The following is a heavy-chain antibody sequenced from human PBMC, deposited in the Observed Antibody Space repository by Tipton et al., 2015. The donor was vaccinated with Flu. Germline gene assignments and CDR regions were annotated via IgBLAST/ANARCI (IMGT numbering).Heavy chain of an antibody. J-gene: IGHJ5*02. CDR1: GDSVSSDYY. CDR3: GRRDYGNYMSDPKCWFDP. CDR2: VSRRGST. D-gene: IGHD4-11*01. Sequence: TLSLTCAVSGDSVSSDYYWGWIRQFPGKGLEWIGTVSRRGSTVYNPSLKSRVTISIDTSKNQFSLNMKSVTAADMAVYYGGRRDYGNYMSDPKCWFDPWGQGPLVAVSS. V-gene: IGHV4-38-2*01.